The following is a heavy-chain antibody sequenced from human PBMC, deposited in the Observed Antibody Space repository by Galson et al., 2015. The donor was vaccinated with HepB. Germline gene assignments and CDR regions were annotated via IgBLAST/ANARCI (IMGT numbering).Heavy chain of an antibody. Sequence: SLRLSCAASGFTFSSYWMSWVRQAPGKGLEWVANIKQDGSEKYYVDSVKGRFTISRDNAKNSLYLQMNSLRAEDTAVYYCARHYYDSSGYYRSDAFDIWGQGTMVTVSS. D-gene: IGHD3-22*01. CDR1: GFTFSSYW. V-gene: IGHV3-7*03. J-gene: IGHJ3*02. CDR3: ARHYYDSSGYYRSDAFDI. CDR2: IKQDGSEK.